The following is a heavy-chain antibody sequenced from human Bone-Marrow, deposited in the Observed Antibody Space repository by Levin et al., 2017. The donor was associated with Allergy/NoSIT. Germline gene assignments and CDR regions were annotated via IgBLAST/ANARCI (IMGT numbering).Heavy chain of an antibody. Sequence: SVKVSCKASGGTLSTYTISWVRQAPGQGLEWLGGSFATFGTVKYRQKFQGRVTITADESTRTVYMELSSLTSEDTAMYYCARGPTYSFDSSGNGRWDRQNWFDSWGQGTLVTVSS. CDR3: ARGPTYSFDSSGNGRWDRQNWFDS. J-gene: IGHJ5*01. V-gene: IGHV1-69*13. CDR2: SFATFGTV. CDR1: GGTLSTYT. D-gene: IGHD3-22*01.